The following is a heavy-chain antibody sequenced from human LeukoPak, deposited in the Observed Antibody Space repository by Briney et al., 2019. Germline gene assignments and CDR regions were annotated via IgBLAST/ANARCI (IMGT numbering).Heavy chain of an antibody. CDR3: ARRRYSTSSAVYFDY. J-gene: IGHJ4*02. Sequence: GGSLRLSCAASGFTFSNYWMHWVRHVPGKGLVCVSRINIDGTSTSHADSVKGRFTISRDNAKNSVYLQMNGLTAEDTAFYFCARRRYSTSSAVYFDYWGQGTLVTVSS. V-gene: IGHV3-74*01. D-gene: IGHD6-6*01. CDR2: INIDGTST. CDR1: GFTFSNYW.